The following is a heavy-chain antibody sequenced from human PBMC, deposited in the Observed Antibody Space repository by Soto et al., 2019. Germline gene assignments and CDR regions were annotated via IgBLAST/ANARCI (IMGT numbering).Heavy chain of an antibody. J-gene: IGHJ4*02. CDR1: GFTLTNEN. CDR2: ISSRSTFI. D-gene: IGHD3-22*01. Sequence: GGSLRLSCTVLGFTLTNENMNWVRQAPGKWPEWVSSISSRSTFINYADSVKGRFTISRDNDKGLVYLQMNSLRAEDTAVYYCARDPPLSMIVVVGVDDFWGQGXLVTVYS. CDR3: ARDPPLSMIVVVGVDDF. V-gene: IGHV3-21*06.